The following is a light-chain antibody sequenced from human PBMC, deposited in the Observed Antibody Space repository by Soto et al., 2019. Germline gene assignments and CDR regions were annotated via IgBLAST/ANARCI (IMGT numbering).Light chain of an antibody. CDR2: DTS. Sequence: EIVVTQSPATLSVSPGERVTLSCRASQSVSSSLAWYQQRPGQAPRLLIYDTSTRAPGIAARFSGSGSGTDFTLTISRLEPEDFAVYYCQQYGSSPTWTFGQGTKVDIK. CDR3: QQYGSSPTWT. CDR1: QSVSSS. J-gene: IGKJ1*01. V-gene: IGKV3-20*01.